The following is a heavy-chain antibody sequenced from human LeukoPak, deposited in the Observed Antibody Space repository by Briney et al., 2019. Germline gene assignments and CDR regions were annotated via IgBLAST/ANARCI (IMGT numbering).Heavy chain of an antibody. CDR2: IYSSGSA. CDR1: GGSISSSSYY. D-gene: IGHD2-15*01. V-gene: IGHV4-39*07. CDR3: ARVVVADFDY. Sequence: SETLSLTCTVSGGSISSSSYYWGWIRQPPGKGLEWIGSIYSSGSAYYNQSLKSRVTISIDTPKMQFSLKLSSLTAADTAVYYCARVVVADFDYWGQGILVTVSS. J-gene: IGHJ4*02.